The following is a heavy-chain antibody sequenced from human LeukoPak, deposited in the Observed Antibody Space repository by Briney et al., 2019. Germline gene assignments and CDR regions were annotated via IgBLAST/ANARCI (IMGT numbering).Heavy chain of an antibody. CDR2: IIPIFGTA. D-gene: IGHD2-15*01. Sequence: GASVKVSCKASGGTFSSYAISWVRQAPGQGLEWMGGIIPIFGTANYAQKFQGRVTITADESASTAYMELSSLRSEDTAVYYCARGRDIVVVVAARSDAFDIWGQGTMVTVSS. V-gene: IGHV1-69*13. CDR1: GGTFSSYA. CDR3: ARGRDIVVVVAARSDAFDI. J-gene: IGHJ3*02.